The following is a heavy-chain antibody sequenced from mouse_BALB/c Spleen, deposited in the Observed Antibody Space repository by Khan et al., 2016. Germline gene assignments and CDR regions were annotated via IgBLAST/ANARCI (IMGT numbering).Heavy chain of an antibody. V-gene: IGHV1-7*01. CDR1: GYTFTSYW. J-gene: IGHJ3*01. CDR2: INPSTGYT. D-gene: IGHD2-5*01. Sequence: QVQLQQSGAELAKPGASVKMSCKASGYTFTSYWMHWVKQRPGQGLEWIGYINPSTGYTEYNQKFKDKATLTADKSSSTAYMQLSSLPSEDSAVFDWARCDYESNYVFAYWGQGTLVTVSA. CDR3: ARCDYESNYVFAY.